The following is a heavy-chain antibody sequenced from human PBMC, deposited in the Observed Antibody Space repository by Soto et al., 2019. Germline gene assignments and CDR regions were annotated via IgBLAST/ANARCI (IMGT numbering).Heavy chain of an antibody. CDR1: GGSFSGYY. CDR3: ARVGLGYCSSTSCDTGFDYYGMDV. Sequence: SETLSLTCAVYGGSFSGYYWSWIRQPPGKGLEWIGEINHSGSTNYNPSLKSRVTISVDTSKNQFSLKLSSVTAADTAVYYCARVGLGYCSSTSCDTGFDYYGMDVWGQGTTVTVSS. J-gene: IGHJ6*02. D-gene: IGHD2-2*02. CDR2: INHSGST. V-gene: IGHV4-34*01.